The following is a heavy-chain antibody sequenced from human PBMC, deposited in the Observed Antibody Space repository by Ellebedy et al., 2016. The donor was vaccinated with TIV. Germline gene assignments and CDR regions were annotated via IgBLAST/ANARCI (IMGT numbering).Heavy chain of an antibody. J-gene: IGHJ5*02. CDR2: IYPRDSDT. CDR1: GYTFTNYW. D-gene: IGHD6-19*01. Sequence: GGSLRLSCKTSGYTFTNYWIAWVRQRPGKGLEWMGFIYPRDSDTRYSPSSQGQVTISADKSINTVYLQWRGLEASDTAVYYCARMVYGSGWDGYFDPWGQGTLVTVSP. V-gene: IGHV5-51*01. CDR3: ARMVYGSGWDGYFDP.